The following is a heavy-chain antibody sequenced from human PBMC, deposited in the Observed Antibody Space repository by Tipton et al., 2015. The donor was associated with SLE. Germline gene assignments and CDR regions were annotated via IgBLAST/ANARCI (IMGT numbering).Heavy chain of an antibody. CDR2: INPNSGGT. CDR3: ARGRRWSSGSYYPLGY. J-gene: IGHJ4*02. D-gene: IGHD1-26*01. CDR1: GYTFTGYY. V-gene: IGHV1-2*02. Sequence: QLVQSGAEVKKPGASVKVSCKASGYTFTGYYMHWVRRAPGQGLEWMGWINPNSGGTNYAQKFQGRVTMTRDTSISTAYMELSSLRSEDTAVYYCARGRRWSSGSYYPLGYWGQGTLVTVSS.